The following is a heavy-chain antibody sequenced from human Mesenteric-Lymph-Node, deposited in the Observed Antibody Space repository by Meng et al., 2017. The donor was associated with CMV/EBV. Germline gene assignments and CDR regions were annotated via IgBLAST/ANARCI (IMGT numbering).Heavy chain of an antibody. D-gene: IGHD2/OR15-2a*01. Sequence: CTDSGGSISSGGSYWNWIRQHPGKGLEWIGYIYHSGSTYYNPSLKSRVSISVDTSKNQFSLRLSSVTAADTAVYYCARGLSTLDWFDPWGQGTLVTVSS. CDR3: ARGLSTLDWFDP. J-gene: IGHJ5*02. V-gene: IGHV4-31*03. CDR1: GGSISSGGSY. CDR2: IYHSGST.